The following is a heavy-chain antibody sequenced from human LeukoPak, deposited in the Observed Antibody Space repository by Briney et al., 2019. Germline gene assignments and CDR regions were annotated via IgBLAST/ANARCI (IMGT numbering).Heavy chain of an antibody. D-gene: IGHD2-2*02. Sequence: AGGSLRLSCAASGFTFSSYSMNWVRQAPGKGLEWVSSISSSSSYIYYADSVKGRFTISRDNAKNSLYLQMNSLRAEDTAVSHCARGGGSDITVVPAAITLDYWGQGTLVTVSS. V-gene: IGHV3-21*01. CDR2: ISSSSSYI. CDR3: ARGGGSDITVVPAAITLDY. CDR1: GFTFSSYS. J-gene: IGHJ4*02.